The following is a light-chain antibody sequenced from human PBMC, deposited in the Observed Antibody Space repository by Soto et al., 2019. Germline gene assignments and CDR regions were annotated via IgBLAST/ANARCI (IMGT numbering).Light chain of an antibody. J-gene: IGKJ1*01. V-gene: IGKV3-15*01. CDR2: GAS. CDR3: QQYNERPPWT. Sequence: EIVMTQSPATLSVSPGESVTLSCRASLTMNNNIAWYQHKPGQAPRLLIFGASSRATGGPGRFSGSGFGTEFTLIISSLQSEDFAVYYCQQYNERPPWTFGQGTTVEMK. CDR1: LTMNNN.